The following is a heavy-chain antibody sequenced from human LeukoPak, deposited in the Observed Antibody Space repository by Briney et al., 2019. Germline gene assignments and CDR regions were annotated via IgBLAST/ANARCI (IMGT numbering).Heavy chain of an antibody. V-gene: IGHV4-28*03. CDR1: GYSISSSNW. D-gene: IGHD2-2*01. CDR2: IYYGGST. J-gene: IGHJ4*02. CDR3: ARGVDPAAYDY. Sequence: PSDTLSLTCAVSGYSISSSNWLGWIRQPPGKGLEWIGYIYYGGSTYYNPSLKSRVTMSVDTSKNQVSLKLSSVTAADTAVYYCARGVDPAAYDYWGQGTLVTVSS.